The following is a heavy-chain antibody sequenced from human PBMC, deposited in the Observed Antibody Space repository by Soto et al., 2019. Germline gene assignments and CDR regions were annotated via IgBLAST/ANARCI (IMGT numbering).Heavy chain of an antibody. V-gene: IGHV3-30-3*01. CDR2: ISYDGSNK. J-gene: IGHJ2*01. CDR1: GFTFSSYA. Sequence: QVQLVESGGGVVQRGRSLRLSCAASGFTFSSYAMHWVRQAPGKGLEWVAVISYDGSNKYYTDSVKGRFTISRDNSKNXXYLQMNSLSAEDTAVYYCARDPLWGTAMVLWYFDLWGRGTLVTVSS. CDR3: ARDPLWGTAMVLWYFDL. D-gene: IGHD5-18*01.